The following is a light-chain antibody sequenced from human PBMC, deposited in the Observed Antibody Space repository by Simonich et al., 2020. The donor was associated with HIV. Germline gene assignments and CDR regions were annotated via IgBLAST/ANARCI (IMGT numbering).Light chain of an antibody. CDR2: AAS. CDR3: QQYDNLPWT. CDR1: QKISNY. Sequence: IQMTHSPSSLYASVGERITITYQESQKISNYFNWYQQKPGKAPKLLIYAASNLEAGVPSRFSGSGSGTDFTFTISSLQPEDIATYYCQQYDNLPWTFGQGTKVEIK. J-gene: IGKJ1*01. V-gene: IGKV1-33*01.